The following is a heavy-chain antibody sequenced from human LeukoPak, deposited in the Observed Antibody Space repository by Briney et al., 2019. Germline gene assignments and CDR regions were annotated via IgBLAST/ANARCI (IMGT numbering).Heavy chain of an antibody. V-gene: IGHV3-53*01. Sequence: GGSLRLSCAASGFTVRSNYMSWVRQAPGKGPEWVSIIYSGGRTYYADSVKGRFTISRDNSKDTLYLQMNSLRAEDTAVYYCARDQLGGSCGSTRCYTSFNSWGQGTVVTVSS. D-gene: IGHD2-2*02. CDR2: IYSGGRT. CDR3: ARDQLGGSCGSTRCYTSFNS. CDR1: GFTVRSNY. J-gene: IGHJ5*02.